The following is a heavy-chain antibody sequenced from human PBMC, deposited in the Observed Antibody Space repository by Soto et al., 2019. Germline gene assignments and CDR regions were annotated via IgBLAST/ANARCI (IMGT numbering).Heavy chain of an antibody. D-gene: IGHD6-13*01. CDR2: IIPIFGTA. J-gene: IGHJ3*02. CDR1: GGTFSSYA. V-gene: IGHV1-69*13. Sequence: SVKVSCKASGGTFSSYAISWVRQAPGQGLEWMGGIIPIFGTANYAQKFQGRVTITADESTSTAYMELSSLRSEDTAVYYCARVRQQLVRSDAFYIWGQGTMVTVSS. CDR3: ARVRQQLVRSDAFYI.